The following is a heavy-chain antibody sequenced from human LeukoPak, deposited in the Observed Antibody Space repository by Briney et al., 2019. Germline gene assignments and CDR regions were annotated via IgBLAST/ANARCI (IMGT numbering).Heavy chain of an antibody. J-gene: IGHJ4*02. Sequence: GGSLRLSCAASGFTFSSYEMNWVRQVPGKGLEWVAFLRYDGSDKYYADSVKGRFTISRDNSKNTLYLQMNSLRAEDTAVYYCAKDATTVTTQGDYWGQGTLVTVSS. CDR3: AKDATTVTTQGDY. CDR1: GFTFSSYE. CDR2: LRYDGSDK. D-gene: IGHD4-17*01. V-gene: IGHV3-30*02.